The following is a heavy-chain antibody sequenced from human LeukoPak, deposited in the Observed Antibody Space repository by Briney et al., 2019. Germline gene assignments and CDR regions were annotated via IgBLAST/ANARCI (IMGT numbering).Heavy chain of an antibody. D-gene: IGHD1-26*01. CDR2: ISYDGSNK. CDR1: GFTFSSYA. J-gene: IGHJ6*03. V-gene: IGHV3-30-3*01. CDR3: AKDPGDSVRGYYMDV. Sequence: HPGGSLRLSCAASGFTFSSYAMHWVRQAPGKGLEWGAVISYDGSNKYYADSVKGRFTISRDNSKNTLYLQVNSVTADDTAVYYCAKDPGDSVRGYYMDVWGKGTTVIVSS.